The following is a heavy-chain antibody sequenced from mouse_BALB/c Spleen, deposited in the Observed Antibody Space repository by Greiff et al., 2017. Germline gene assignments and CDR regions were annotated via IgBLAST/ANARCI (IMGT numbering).Heavy chain of an antibody. J-gene: IGHJ4*01. CDR1: GFTFSDYY. D-gene: IGHD3-1*01. V-gene: IGHV5-4*02. CDR2: ISDGGSYT. Sequence: EVKLMESGGGLVKPGGSLKLSCAASGFTFSDYYMYWVRQTPEKRLEWVATISDGGSYTYYPDSVKGRFTISRDNAKNNLYLQMSSLKSEDTAMYYCARDRGDGAMDYWGQGTSVTVSS. CDR3: ARDRGDGAMDY.